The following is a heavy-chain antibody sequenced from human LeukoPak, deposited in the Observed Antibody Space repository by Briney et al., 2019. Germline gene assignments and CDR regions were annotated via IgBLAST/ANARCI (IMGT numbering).Heavy chain of an antibody. V-gene: IGHV3-30*02. J-gene: IGHJ4*02. CDR3: AREYSSGTYYFDY. CDR1: GFTFSNYG. CDR2: IRYDGSNK. D-gene: IGHD6-19*01. Sequence: GGSLRLSCAASGFTFSNYGMHWVRQAPGKGLEGVAFIRYDGSNKYYADSVKGRFTISRDNSKNTLYLQMNSLRAEDTAVYYCAREYSSGTYYFDYWGQGTLVTVSS.